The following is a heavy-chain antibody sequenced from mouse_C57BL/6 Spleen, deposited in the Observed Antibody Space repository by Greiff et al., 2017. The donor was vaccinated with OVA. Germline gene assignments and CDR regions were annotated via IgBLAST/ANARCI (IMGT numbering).Heavy chain of an antibody. Sequence: QVQLQQPGAELVKPGASVKLSCKASGYTFTSYWITWVKQRPGQGLEWIGDIYPGSGSTNYNEKFKSKATLTVDTSSSTAYMQLSSLTSEDSAVYYCASGGRSGYGWFAYWGQGTLVTVSA. CDR2: IYPGSGST. D-gene: IGHD3-2*02. V-gene: IGHV1-55*01. CDR1: GYTFTSYW. J-gene: IGHJ3*01. CDR3: ASGGRSGYGWFAY.